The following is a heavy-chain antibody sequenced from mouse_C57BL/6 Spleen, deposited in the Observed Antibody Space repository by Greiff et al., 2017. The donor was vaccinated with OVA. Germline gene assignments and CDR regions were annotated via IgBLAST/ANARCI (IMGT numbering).Heavy chain of an antibody. Sequence: EVKVVESGEGLVKPGGSLKLSCAASGFTFSSYAMSWVRQTPEKRLEWVAYISSGGDYIYYADTVKGRFTISRDNARNTLYLQMSSLKSEDTAMYYCTREELTGTWFAYWGQGTLVTVSA. J-gene: IGHJ3*01. D-gene: IGHD4-1*01. CDR3: TREELTGTWFAY. V-gene: IGHV5-9-1*02. CDR1: GFTFSSYA. CDR2: ISSGGDYI.